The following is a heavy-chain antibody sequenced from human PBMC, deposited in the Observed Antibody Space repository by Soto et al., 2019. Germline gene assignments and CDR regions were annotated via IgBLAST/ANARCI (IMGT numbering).Heavy chain of an antibody. CDR1: GGSFSGYY. J-gene: IGHJ5*02. Sequence: SETLSLTCAVYGGSFSGYYWSWIRQPPGKGLEWIGEINHSGSTNYNPSLKSRVTILVDTSKNQFSLKLSSVTAADTAVYYCARGYSGYDPNWFDPWGQGTLVTVSS. CDR2: INHSGST. CDR3: ARGYSGYDPNWFDP. D-gene: IGHD5-12*01. V-gene: IGHV4-34*01.